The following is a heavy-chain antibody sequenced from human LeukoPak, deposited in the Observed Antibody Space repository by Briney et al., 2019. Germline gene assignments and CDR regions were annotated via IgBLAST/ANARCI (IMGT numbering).Heavy chain of an antibody. D-gene: IGHD4-11*01. Sequence: PSETLSLTCSVSGGSISSSSYYWGWIRQPPGKGLEWIGSIYYSGSTYYNLSLKRRVTISVDTSKNQFSLKLSSVTAADTAVYYCATAGLQVIDYWGQGTLVSVSS. V-gene: IGHV4-39*01. CDR2: IYYSGST. J-gene: IGHJ4*02. CDR1: GGSISSSSYY. CDR3: ATAGLQVIDY.